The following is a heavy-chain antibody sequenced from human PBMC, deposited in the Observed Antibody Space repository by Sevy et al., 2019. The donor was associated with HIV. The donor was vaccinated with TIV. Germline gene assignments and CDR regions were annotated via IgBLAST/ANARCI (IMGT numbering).Heavy chain of an antibody. CDR2: ISWNSGSI. CDR1: GFTFDDYA. Sequence: GGSLRLSCAASGFTFDDYAMHWVRQAPGKGLEWVSGISWNSGSIGYADSVKGRFTISRDNAKNSLYLQMNSLRAEDTALYYCAKDMSITMVRGVNPAGMDVWGQGTTVTVSS. J-gene: IGHJ6*02. V-gene: IGHV3-9*01. D-gene: IGHD3-10*01. CDR3: AKDMSITMVRGVNPAGMDV.